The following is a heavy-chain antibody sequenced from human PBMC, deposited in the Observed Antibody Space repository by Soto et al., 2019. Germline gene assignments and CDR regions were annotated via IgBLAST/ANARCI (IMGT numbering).Heavy chain of an antibody. V-gene: IGHV1-18*01. CDR3: ARGRYGDY. Sequence: ASVKVSCKASGYTFTSYGITWVRQAPGQGLEWMGWISAHNGNTDYAQKLQDRVIVTRDTSTSTAYMELRSLISDDTAVYYCARGRYGDYWGQGALVTVSS. J-gene: IGHJ4*02. CDR1: GYTFTSYG. D-gene: IGHD1-1*01. CDR2: ISAHNGNT.